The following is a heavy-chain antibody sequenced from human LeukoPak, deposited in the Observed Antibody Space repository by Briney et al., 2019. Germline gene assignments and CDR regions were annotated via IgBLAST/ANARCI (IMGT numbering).Heavy chain of an antibody. J-gene: IGHJ4*02. CDR1: GGTFSSYA. D-gene: IGHD5-24*01. CDR2: IIPILGIA. Sequence: ASVKVSCKASGGTFSSYAISWVRQAPGQGLEWMGRIIPILGIANYAQKFQGRVTITADKSTSTAYMELSSLRSEDTAVYYCARDTLYVEMATIIGSGGFFDYWGQGTLVTVSS. V-gene: IGHV1-69*04. CDR3: ARDTLYVEMATIIGSGGFFDY.